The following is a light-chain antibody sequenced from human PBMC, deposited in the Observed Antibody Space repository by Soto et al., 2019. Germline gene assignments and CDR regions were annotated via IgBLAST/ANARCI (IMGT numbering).Light chain of an antibody. J-gene: IGKJ1*01. Sequence: DIQMTQSPSSLSASVGDRVTITCRASQGISNNLAWYQQKPGTVPKLLIYAASTLQSGVPPRFSGSGSGTDFTLTISSLQPEDVATYYCQKYNSAPWTFGQGTKVEIK. CDR1: QGISNN. CDR2: AAS. V-gene: IGKV1-27*01. CDR3: QKYNSAPWT.